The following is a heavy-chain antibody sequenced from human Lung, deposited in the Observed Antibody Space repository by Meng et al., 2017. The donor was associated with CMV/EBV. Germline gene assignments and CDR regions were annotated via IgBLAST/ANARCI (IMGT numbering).Heavy chain of an antibody. J-gene: IGHJ4*02. V-gene: IGHV1-46*01. CDR2: VNPAGGDA. D-gene: IGHD3-10*01. CDR1: GYTFTSYY. Sequence: SVKVSCKASGYTFTSYYLHWIRQAPGQGLEWRGIVNPAGGDATYARTFEGRVTRTRDRSTDTVYLELTRLTPEDTAVYYCARGESINNWGQGTVVTVSS. CDR3: ARGESINN.